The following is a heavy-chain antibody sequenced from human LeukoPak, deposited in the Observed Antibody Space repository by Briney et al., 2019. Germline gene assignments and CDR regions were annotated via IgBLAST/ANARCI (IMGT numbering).Heavy chain of an antibody. Sequence: ASVKVSCKASGYIFIGYYMHWVRQAPGQGLEWMGGINPNSGGTNYAQKFQGRVTMTRSTPISTAYMELSSLTSEDTAVYYCARGRVGFDFWGQGTLVTVSS. J-gene: IGHJ4*02. V-gene: IGHV1-2*02. CDR3: ARGRVGFDF. D-gene: IGHD1-26*01. CDR1: GYIFIGYY. CDR2: INPNSGGT.